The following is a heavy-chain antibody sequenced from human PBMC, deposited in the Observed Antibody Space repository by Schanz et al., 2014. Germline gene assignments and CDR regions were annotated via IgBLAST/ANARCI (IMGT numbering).Heavy chain of an antibody. J-gene: IGHJ4*02. CDR3: AIYGDFDY. CDR2: IVGGGGRT. D-gene: IGHD2-2*02. Sequence: EVQLLESGGGLVQPGGSLRISCAASGFTFSGYAMRWVRQAPGKGLEWVSSIVGGGGRTYYADSVKGRFTISRDNSKNTLFLQMSSLRAEDTAVYFCAIYGDFDYWGQGTLVTVSS. CDR1: GFTFSGYA. V-gene: IGHV3-23*01.